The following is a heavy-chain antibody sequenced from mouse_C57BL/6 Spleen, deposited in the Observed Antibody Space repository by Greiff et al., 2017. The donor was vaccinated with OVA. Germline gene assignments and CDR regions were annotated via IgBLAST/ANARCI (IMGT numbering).Heavy chain of an antibody. CDR2: IHPNSGST. Sequence: VQLQQPGAELVKPGASVKLSCKASGYTFTSYWMHWVKQRPGQGLEWIGMIHPNSGSTNYNEKFKSKATLTVDKSSSTAYMQLSSRTSEDSAVYYCAREGTTVVALDYWGQGTTLTVSS. D-gene: IGHD1-1*01. J-gene: IGHJ2*01. CDR3: AREGTTVVALDY. V-gene: IGHV1-64*01. CDR1: GYTFTSYW.